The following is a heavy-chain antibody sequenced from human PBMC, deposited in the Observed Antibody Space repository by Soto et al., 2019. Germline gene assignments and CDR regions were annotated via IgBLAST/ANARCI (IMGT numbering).Heavy chain of an antibody. CDR3: ARVPVMDLYCSSTSCYVSWFDP. CDR2: ISSSSSYI. D-gene: IGHD2-2*01. CDR1: GFTFSSYS. J-gene: IGHJ5*02. V-gene: IGHV3-21*01. Sequence: GGSLRLSCAASGFTFSSYSMNWVRQAPGKGLEWVSSISSSSSYIYYADSVKGRFTISRDNAKNSLYLQMNSLRAEDTAVYYCARVPVMDLYCSSTSCYVSWFDPWGQGTLVTVSS.